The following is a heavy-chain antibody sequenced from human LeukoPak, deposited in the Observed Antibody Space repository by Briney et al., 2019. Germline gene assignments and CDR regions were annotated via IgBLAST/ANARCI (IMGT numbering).Heavy chain of an antibody. J-gene: IGHJ4*02. CDR2: ISYDGSNK. V-gene: IGHV3-30-3*01. Sequence: PGGSLRLSCAASGFTFSSYAMHWVRQAPGKGLEWVAVISYDGSNKYYADSVKGRFTISRDNSKNTLYLQMNSLRAEDTAVYYCARATAHPGYFDYWGQGTLVTVSS. D-gene: IGHD4-17*01. CDR3: ARATAHPGYFDY. CDR1: GFTFSSYA.